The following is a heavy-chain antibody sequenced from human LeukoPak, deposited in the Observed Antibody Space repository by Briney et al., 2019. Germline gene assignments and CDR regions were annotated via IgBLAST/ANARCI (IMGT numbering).Heavy chain of an antibody. Sequence: GRSLRLSCEASGFTFDDYGMHWVRQAPGKGLEWVSTISRNSASVGYVDSVKGRFTISRDNAKKTLYLQMNSLRPEDTALYYCAKDYGYSSSWYDYWGQGTLVTVSS. CDR1: GFTFDDYG. V-gene: IGHV3-9*01. J-gene: IGHJ4*02. CDR2: ISRNSASV. D-gene: IGHD6-13*01. CDR3: AKDYGYSSSWYDY.